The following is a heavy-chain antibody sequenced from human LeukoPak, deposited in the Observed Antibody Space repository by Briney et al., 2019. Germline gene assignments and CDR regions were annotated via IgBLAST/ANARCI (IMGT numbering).Heavy chain of an antibody. Sequence: SETLSLTCTVSGGYISSSSYYWGWIRQPPGKGLEWIGSIYYSKNTYYNPSLKSRVTISADTSKNQFSLTLGSVSATDTAIYYCVSPRGLSYGYFDYWGQGTLITVSS. CDR3: VSPRGLSYGYFDY. V-gene: IGHV4-39*01. J-gene: IGHJ4*02. CDR2: IYYSKNT. D-gene: IGHD5-18*01. CDR1: GGYISSSSYY.